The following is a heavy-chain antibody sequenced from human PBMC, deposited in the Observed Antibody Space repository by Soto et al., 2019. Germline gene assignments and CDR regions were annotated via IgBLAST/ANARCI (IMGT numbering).Heavy chain of an antibody. J-gene: IGHJ4*02. CDR2: IVVGSGNT. V-gene: IGHV1-58*02. D-gene: IGHD4-17*01. Sequence: ASVKVSCKASGFTFTSSAMQWVRQARGQRLEWIGWIVVGSGNTNYAQKFQERVTITRDMSTSTAYMELSSLRSEDTAVYYCAAGRDYGDYVFDYWGQGTLVTVSS. CDR3: AAGRDYGDYVFDY. CDR1: GFTFTSSA.